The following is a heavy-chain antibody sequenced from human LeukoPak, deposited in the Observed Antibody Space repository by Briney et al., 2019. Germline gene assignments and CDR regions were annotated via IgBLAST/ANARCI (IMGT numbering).Heavy chain of an antibody. CDR2: ISYDGSNK. J-gene: IGHJ4*02. D-gene: IGHD3-3*01. CDR1: GFTFSSYA. CDR3: ARDQDFGVPFDY. Sequence: PGGSLRLSCAASGFTFSSYAMHWVRQAPGKGLEWVAVISYDGSNKYYADSVKGRFTISRDNSKNTLYLQMNSLRAEDTAVYYCARDQDFGVPFDYWGQGTLVTVSS. V-gene: IGHV3-30-3*01.